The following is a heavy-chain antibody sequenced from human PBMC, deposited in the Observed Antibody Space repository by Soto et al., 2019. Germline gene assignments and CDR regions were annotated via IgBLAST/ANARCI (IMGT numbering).Heavy chain of an antibody. CDR1: GDTFKNYA. J-gene: IGHJ4*01. V-gene: IGHV1-69*01. D-gene: IGHD2-15*01. Sequence: QVQLVQPGAEVRKPGSSVKVSCRASGDTFKNYAISWVRQAPGQGLEWMGGIIPIFGKTDYAQTFHSRVTINGDESTYTAHMELRGLRSDDTALYYCATSGYNYGPFDYWGRGLLVTVSS. CDR3: ATSGYNYGPFDY. CDR2: IIPIFGKT.